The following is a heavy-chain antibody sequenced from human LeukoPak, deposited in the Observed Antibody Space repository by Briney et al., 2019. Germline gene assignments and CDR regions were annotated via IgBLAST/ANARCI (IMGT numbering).Heavy chain of an antibody. V-gene: IGHV3-9*01. CDR1: GFTFDDYA. J-gene: IGHJ4*02. Sequence: SLRLSCAASGFTFDDYAMHWVRQAPGKGLEWVSGISYNSGSINYAESVKGRFTISRDNAKNSLYLQMNSLTVEDTALYYCAKVGPVSSYGSGFFNYWGRGTLVTVSS. CDR2: ISYNSGSI. D-gene: IGHD5-18*01. CDR3: AKVGPVSSYGSGFFNY.